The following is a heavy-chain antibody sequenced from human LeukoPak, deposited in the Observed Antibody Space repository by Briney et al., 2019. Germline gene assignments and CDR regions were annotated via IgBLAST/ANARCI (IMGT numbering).Heavy chain of an antibody. J-gene: IGHJ3*01. CDR1: GGSISGTYY. CDR3: ARRWVYDKRAFDA. D-gene: IGHD3-16*01. Sequence: SETLSLTCTVSGGSISGTYYWSWIRQPPGRGLEWIGYIYYTGTTDSNPSLKSRVTVSLDTSKNQFSLNLSSVTAADTAVYYCARRWVYDKRAFDAWGQGTMVTVSS. V-gene: IGHV4-59*08. CDR2: IYYTGTT.